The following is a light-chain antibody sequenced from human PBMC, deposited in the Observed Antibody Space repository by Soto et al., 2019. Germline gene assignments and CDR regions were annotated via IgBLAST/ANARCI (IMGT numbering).Light chain of an antibody. V-gene: IGKV3-15*01. J-gene: IGKJ5*01. Sequence: IVVMQSPATLSVYPGERATLSFRASQSVSSNLAWYQQKPGQAPRLLIFGASTRATGIPARFSGSGPGTEFTLTISSLQSEDFAVYYCQQYNNWPPITFGQGTRLEIK. CDR2: GAS. CDR1: QSVSSN. CDR3: QQYNNWPPIT.